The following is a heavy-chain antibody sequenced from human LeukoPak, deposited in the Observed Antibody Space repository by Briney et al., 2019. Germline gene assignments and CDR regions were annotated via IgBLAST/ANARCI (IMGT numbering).Heavy chain of an antibody. CDR3: AKRIQYSSSSAYFDY. J-gene: IGHJ4*01. CDR2: ISDSGGDT. V-gene: IGHV3-23*01. CDR1: GFTFNKYA. Sequence: VGSLRLSCAVSGFTFNKYAMSSVRQAPGKGLEWVSAISDSGGDTYYAASMRGLFIISSDNFKNTLYLQMNSLRAEATATYYGAKRIQYSSSSAYFDYWGQGTLVTASS. D-gene: IGHD6-6*01.